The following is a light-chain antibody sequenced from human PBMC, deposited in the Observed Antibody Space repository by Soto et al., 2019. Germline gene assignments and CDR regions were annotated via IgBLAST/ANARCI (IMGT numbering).Light chain of an antibody. J-gene: IGLJ2*01. CDR3: QSYDISLSGVL. V-gene: IGLV1-40*01. Sequence: QSVLTQPPSVSVAPVQRVTISCTGSSSNIGAGYDVHWYQHLPGTAPKVLIYRNRHRPSGVPDRFSGSKSGTSASLAITGLQADDEADYYCQSYDISLSGVLFGGGTKLTVL. CDR2: RNR. CDR1: SSNIGAGYD.